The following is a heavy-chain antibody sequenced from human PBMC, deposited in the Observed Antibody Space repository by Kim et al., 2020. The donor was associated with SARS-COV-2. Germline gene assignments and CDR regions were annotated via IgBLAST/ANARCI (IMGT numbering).Heavy chain of an antibody. V-gene: IGHV4-34*01. CDR1: GGSFSGYY. CDR3: ARESYYYDSSGRSLDY. Sequence: SETLSLTCAVYGGSFSGYYWSWIRQPPGKGLEWIGEINHSGSTNYNPSLKSRVTISVDTSKNQFSLKLSSVTAADTAVYYCARESYYYDSSGRSLDYWGQGTLVTVSS. J-gene: IGHJ4*02. CDR2: INHSGST. D-gene: IGHD3-22*01.